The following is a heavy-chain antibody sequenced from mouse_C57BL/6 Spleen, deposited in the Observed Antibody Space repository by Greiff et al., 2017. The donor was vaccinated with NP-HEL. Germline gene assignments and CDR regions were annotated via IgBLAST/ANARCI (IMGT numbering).Heavy chain of an antibody. CDR1: GYTFTSYW. CDR3: ASGSSYGYFDV. D-gene: IGHD1-1*01. CDR2: IHPNSGST. V-gene: IGHV1-64*01. Sequence: QVQLRQPGAELVKPGASVKLSCKASGYTFTSYWMHWVKQRPGQGLEWIGMIHPNSGSTNYNEKFKSKATLTVDKSSSTAYMQLSSLTSEDSAVYYCASGSSYGYFDVWGTGTTVTVSS. J-gene: IGHJ1*03.